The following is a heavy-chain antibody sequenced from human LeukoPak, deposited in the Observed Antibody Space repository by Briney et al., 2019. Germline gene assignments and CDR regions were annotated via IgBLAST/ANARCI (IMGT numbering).Heavy chain of an antibody. CDR1: GFTFSDYY. V-gene: IGHV3-11*05. CDR2: INSSSSYT. Sequence: GGSLRLSCAASGFTFSDYYMSWIRQAPGKGLEWVSYINSSSSYTNYADSVKGRFTISRDNAKNSLYLQMNSLRAEDTAVYYCARAPGLSSSWSHGMDVWGQGTTVTVSS. CDR3: ARAPGLSSSWSHGMDV. J-gene: IGHJ6*02. D-gene: IGHD6-13*01.